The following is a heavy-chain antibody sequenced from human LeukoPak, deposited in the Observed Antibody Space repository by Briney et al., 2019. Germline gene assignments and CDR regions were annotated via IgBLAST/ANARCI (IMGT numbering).Heavy chain of an antibody. V-gene: IGHV4-39*01. CDR1: GGSISSSSYY. D-gene: IGHD6-13*01. J-gene: IGHJ5*02. Sequence: SETLSLTCTVSGGSISSSSYYWGWIRQPPGKGLEWIGSIYYSGSTYYNPSLKSRVTISVDTSKNQFSLKLSSVTAADTAVYYCARGRGGSSWRRRVYNWFDPWGQGTLVTVSS. CDR2: IYYSGST. CDR3: ARGRGGSSWRRRVYNWFDP.